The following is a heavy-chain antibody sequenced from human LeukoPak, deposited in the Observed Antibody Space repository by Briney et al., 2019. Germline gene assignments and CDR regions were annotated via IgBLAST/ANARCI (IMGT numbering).Heavy chain of an antibody. CDR2: INPNSGGT. V-gene: IGHV1-2*02. CDR1: GYTFTGYY. CDR3: GRDFRTLGVRYYFDY. Sequence: ASVKVSCKASGYTFTGYYMHWVRQAPGQGLEWMGWINPNSGGTNYAQKFQGRVTMTRDTSISTAYMELSRLRSDDTAVFYCGRDFRTLGVRYYFDYWAREPWSPSPQ. D-gene: IGHD4-17*01. J-gene: IGHJ4*02.